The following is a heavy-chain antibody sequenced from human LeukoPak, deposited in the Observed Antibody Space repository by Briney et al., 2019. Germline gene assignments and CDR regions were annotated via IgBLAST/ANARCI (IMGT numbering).Heavy chain of an antibody. D-gene: IGHD3-10*01. J-gene: IGHJ3*02. V-gene: IGHV3-30*04. CDR2: ISYDGRNE. CDR3: AKDIRFGELLGAFDI. Sequence: QPGGSLRLSCVASGFTFSSYTMHWVRQAPGKGLDWVAVISYDGRNENYADSVKGRFTISRDNSKNTLYLQMNSLRAEDTAVYYCAKDIRFGELLGAFDIWGQGTMVTVSS. CDR1: GFTFSSYT.